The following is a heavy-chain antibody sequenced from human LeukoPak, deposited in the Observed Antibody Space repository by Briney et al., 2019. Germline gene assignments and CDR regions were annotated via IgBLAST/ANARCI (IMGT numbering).Heavy chain of an antibody. CDR2: IYPGDSVP. Sequence: GESLKISCKGSGYSFTSYWIGWVRQMPGKGLEWMGIIYPGDSVPRYSPSFQGQVTISADKSISTAYLQWSSLKASDTAMYYCASPDYYDSSGYSPGVGYWGQGTLVTVSS. CDR3: ASPDYYDSSGYSPGVGY. J-gene: IGHJ4*02. D-gene: IGHD3-22*01. V-gene: IGHV5-51*01. CDR1: GYSFTSYW.